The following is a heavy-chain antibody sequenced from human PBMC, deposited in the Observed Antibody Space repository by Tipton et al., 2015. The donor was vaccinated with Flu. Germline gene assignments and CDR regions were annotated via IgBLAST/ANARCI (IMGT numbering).Heavy chain of an antibody. CDR1: GYSFTSYW. D-gene: IGHD6-19*01. V-gene: IGHV5-51*01. CDR3: AGQGMGSGWYVRDY. Sequence: QLVQSGPEVKKPGESLKISCKGSGYSFTSYWIGWVRQRPGKGLEWMGIIYPGDSDTRYSPSFQGQVTITADKSISTAYLQWSILTASDTATYYCAGQGMGSGWYVRDYWGQGTLVTVSS. CDR2: IYPGDSDT. J-gene: IGHJ4*02.